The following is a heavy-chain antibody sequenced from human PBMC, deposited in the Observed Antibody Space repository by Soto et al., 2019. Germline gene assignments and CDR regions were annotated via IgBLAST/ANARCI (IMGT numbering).Heavy chain of an antibody. J-gene: IGHJ5*02. Sequence: GAALSLSWAASGFAFGSKWRSWVRQAPGKGLEWVANIKQDGSEKYYVDSVKGRFTISRDNAKNSLYLQMNSLIAEDTAVYYCARESNSGSLTWGQGTLATVSS. CDR2: IKQDGSEK. D-gene: IGHD1-26*01. CDR1: GFAFGSKW. V-gene: IGHV3-7*05. CDR3: ARESNSGSLT.